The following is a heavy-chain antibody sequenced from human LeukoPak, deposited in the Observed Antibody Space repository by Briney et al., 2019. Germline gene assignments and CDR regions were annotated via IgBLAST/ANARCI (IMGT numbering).Heavy chain of an antibody. CDR2: IYPSGST. V-gene: IGHV4-4*07. CDR3: ARQGSGWYGSDY. Sequence: PSETLSLTCTVSGGSISSYYWSWIRQPAGKGLEWIGRIYPSGSTDYNPSLKSRVTMSVETSKNHFSLNLSSVTAADTAVYYCARQGSGWYGSDYWGQGTLVTVSS. J-gene: IGHJ4*02. D-gene: IGHD6-19*01. CDR1: GGSISSYY.